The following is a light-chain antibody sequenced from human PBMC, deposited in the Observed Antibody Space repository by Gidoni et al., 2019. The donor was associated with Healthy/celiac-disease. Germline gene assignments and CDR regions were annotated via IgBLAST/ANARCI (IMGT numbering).Light chain of an antibody. CDR3: QQYYSTPLMYT. CDR1: QSVLYSSNNKNY. V-gene: IGKV4-1*01. J-gene: IGKJ2*01. Sequence: DIVMTQSPDSLAVSLGERATINCKSSQSVLYSSNNKNYLAWYQQKPGQPPKLLIYWASTRESGVPDRFSGSGSGTDFTLTISSLQAEDVAVYYCQQYYSTPLMYTFXQXTKLXIK. CDR2: WAS.